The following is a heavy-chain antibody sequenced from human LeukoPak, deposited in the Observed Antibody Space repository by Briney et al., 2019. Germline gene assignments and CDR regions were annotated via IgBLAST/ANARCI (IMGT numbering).Heavy chain of an antibody. CDR3: ARVGVVVAATGYYGMDV. D-gene: IGHD2-15*01. Sequence: SETLSLTCTVSGGSISSYYWSWIRQPPGKGLEWIGYIYYSGSTNYNPSLKSRVTTSVDTSKNQFSLKLSSVTAADTAVYYCARVGVVVAATGYYGMDVWGQGTTVTVSS. J-gene: IGHJ6*02. CDR2: IYYSGST. CDR1: GGSISSYY. V-gene: IGHV4-59*01.